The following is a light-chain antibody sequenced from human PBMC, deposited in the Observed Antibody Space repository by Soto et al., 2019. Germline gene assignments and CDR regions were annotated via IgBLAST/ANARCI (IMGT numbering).Light chain of an antibody. V-gene: IGKV1-33*01. J-gene: IGKJ5*01. CDR2: DVT. CDR3: QQYYDLPIT. CDR1: QDIDKY. Sequence: DIQMTQSPSSLSASVGDRVTITCQASQDIDKYLNWYQQKPRKAPKLLIDDVTNLETGVPSRFSGSGSGTHFTFTIGSLQPEDIATYYCQQYYDLPITFGQGTRLEIK.